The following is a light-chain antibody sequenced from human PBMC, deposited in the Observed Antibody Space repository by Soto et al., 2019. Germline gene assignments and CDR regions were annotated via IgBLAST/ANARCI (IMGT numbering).Light chain of an antibody. CDR1: SGHSTYI. CDR3: DTWYSNTHKV. J-gene: IGLJ3*02. CDR2: LDRSGSY. V-gene: IGLV4-60*02. Sequence: QLVLTQSSSASASLGSSVKLTCILSSGHSTYIIAWHQQQPGKAPRFLMTLDRSGSYNRGSGVPDRFSGSSSGADRYLTISNLQFEDDGDYYCDTWYSNTHKVFGGGTKLTVL.